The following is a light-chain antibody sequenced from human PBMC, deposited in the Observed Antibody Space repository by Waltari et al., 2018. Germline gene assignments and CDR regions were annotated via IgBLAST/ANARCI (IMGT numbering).Light chain of an antibody. CDR3: QHYVRLPVT. CDR2: GAS. Sequence: EIVLTQSPGTLSLSPGERATLSCRASQSVSRTLAWYQQKPGQAPRRLIYGASTRATGIPDRFSGSGSETDFSLTISRLEPEDFAVYYCQHYVRLPVTFGQGTKVEIK. CDR1: QSVSRT. V-gene: IGKV3-20*01. J-gene: IGKJ1*01.